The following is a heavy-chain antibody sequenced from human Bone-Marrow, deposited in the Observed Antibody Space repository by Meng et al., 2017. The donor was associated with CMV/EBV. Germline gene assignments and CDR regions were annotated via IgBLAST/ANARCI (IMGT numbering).Heavy chain of an antibody. Sequence: ASVKVSCKASGYTFTSYYMHWVRQAPGQGLEWMGIINPSGGSTSYAQKFQGRVTMTRDTSTSTVYMELSSLRSEDTAVYYCARESDFWSGSVGYYYVMDVWGQGTTVTVSS. CDR2: INPSGGST. CDR1: GYTFTSYY. V-gene: IGHV1-46*01. J-gene: IGHJ6*02. CDR3: ARESDFWSGSVGYYYVMDV. D-gene: IGHD3-3*01.